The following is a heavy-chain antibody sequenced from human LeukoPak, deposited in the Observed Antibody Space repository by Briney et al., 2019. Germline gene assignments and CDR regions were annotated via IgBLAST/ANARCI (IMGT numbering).Heavy chain of an antibody. J-gene: IGHJ6*02. V-gene: IGHV4-59*01. CDR1: GGSISSYY. Sequence: SETLSLTCTVSGGSISSYYWSWIRQPPGKGLEWIGYIHYSGSTNYNPSLKSRVTISVDTSKNQFSLKLSSVTAADTAVYYCAREVYGMDVWGQGTTVTVSS. CDR3: AREVYGMDV. CDR2: IHYSGST.